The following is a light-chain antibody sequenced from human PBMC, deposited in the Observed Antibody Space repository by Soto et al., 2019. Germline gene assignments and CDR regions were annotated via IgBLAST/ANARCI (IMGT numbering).Light chain of an antibody. CDR2: GAS. Sequence: EIVLTQSPGTLSLSPGERATLTCRASQSVSSSYLGWYQQKLGQAPRLLIYGASRRATGIPDRFSGSGSGTDFTLTISRLEPEDFAVYYCQQYGSSPQTFGQGTKVEIK. CDR1: QSVSSSY. CDR3: QQYGSSPQT. J-gene: IGKJ1*01. V-gene: IGKV3-20*01.